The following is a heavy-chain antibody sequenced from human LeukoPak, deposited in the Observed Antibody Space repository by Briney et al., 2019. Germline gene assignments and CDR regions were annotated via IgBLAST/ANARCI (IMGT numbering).Heavy chain of an antibody. Sequence: GGSLRLSCAASGFTFSSYDMSWVRQAPGKGLVWVSRINSDGSSTSYADSVKGRFTISRDNAKNTLYLQMNSLRAEDTAVYYCARGSRGWYSDFDYWGQGTLVTVSS. V-gene: IGHV3-74*01. CDR2: INSDGSST. CDR1: GFTFSSYD. D-gene: IGHD6-19*01. CDR3: ARGSRGWYSDFDY. J-gene: IGHJ4*02.